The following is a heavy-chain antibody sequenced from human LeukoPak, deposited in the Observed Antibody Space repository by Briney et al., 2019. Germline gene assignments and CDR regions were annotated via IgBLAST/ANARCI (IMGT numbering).Heavy chain of an antibody. CDR2: ISAYNGNT. CDR3: ARDCSSTSCSFDY. J-gene: IGHJ4*02. CDR1: GYSFTMYG. Sequence: ASVTVSCKASGYSFTMYGISGVRQAPGEGLEWMGWISAYNGNTNYAQKLQGRVTMTTDTSTSTAYMELRSLRSDDTAVYYCARDCSSTSCSFDYWGQGTLVTVSS. V-gene: IGHV1-18*04. D-gene: IGHD2-2*01.